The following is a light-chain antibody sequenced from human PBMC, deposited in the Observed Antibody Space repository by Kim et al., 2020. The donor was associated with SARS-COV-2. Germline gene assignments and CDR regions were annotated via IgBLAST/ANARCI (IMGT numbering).Light chain of an antibody. CDR1: QSVSRY. V-gene: IGKV3-11*01. CDR3: QQRSNWPLT. CDR2: DAS. J-gene: IGKJ4*01. Sequence: LSPGERATLSCRASQSVSRYLAWYQQKPGQAPRLLIYDASNRATGAPARFSGSGSGTDFALTISSLEPEDFALYYCQQRSNWPLTFGGGTKVDIK.